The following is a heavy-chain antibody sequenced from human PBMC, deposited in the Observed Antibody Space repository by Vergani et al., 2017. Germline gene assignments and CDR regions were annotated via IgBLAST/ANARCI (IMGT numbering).Heavy chain of an antibody. CDR2: IYSTGST. CDR3: ARGKYNSGDYYYYYGLDV. J-gene: IGHJ6*02. Sequence: QVQLEESGPGLVKPSETLSLTCTVSGGSFNTYYWSWIRQSPGKGLEWIGYIYSTGSTNYNPSLNSRVTIFLDTSKSQFSLKVTSVTAADTAVYFCARGKYNSGDYYYYYGLDVWGQGTTATVSS. CDR1: GGSFNTYY. V-gene: IGHV4-4*08. D-gene: IGHD3-22*01.